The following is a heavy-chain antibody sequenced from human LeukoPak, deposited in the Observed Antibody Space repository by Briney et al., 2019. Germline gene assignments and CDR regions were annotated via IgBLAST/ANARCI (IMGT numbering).Heavy chain of an antibody. Sequence: ASVKVSCKASGYTFTSYAMNWVRQAPGQGLEWMGWINTNTGNPTYAQGFTGRFVFSLDTSVSPAYLQISSRKAEDTAVYYCARSSRYDILTGYAFYYYYYMDVWGKGTTVTVSS. CDR2: INTNTGNP. V-gene: IGHV7-4-1*02. J-gene: IGHJ6*03. CDR3: ARSSRYDILTGYAFYYYYYMDV. CDR1: GYTFTSYA. D-gene: IGHD3-9*01.